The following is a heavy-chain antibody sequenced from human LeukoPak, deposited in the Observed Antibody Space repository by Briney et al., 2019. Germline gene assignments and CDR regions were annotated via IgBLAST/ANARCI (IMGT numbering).Heavy chain of an antibody. J-gene: IGHJ3*02. CDR1: GYTFSSYG. V-gene: IGHV1-18*01. CDR3: ARDQGDGYNWGTFDI. Sequence: GASVKVSCKASGYTFSSYGISWVRQAPGQGLEWMGWISGYNGNTNYAQSLQGRVTMTTDTSTSTAYMELRSLRSDDTATYYCARDQGDGYNWGTFDIWGQGTMVTVSS. D-gene: IGHD5-24*01. CDR2: ISGYNGNT.